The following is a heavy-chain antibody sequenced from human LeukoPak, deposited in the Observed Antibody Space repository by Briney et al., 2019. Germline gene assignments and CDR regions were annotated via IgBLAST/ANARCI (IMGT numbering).Heavy chain of an antibody. CDR3: ARVPGPNWFDP. Sequence: PSETLSLTCTVSGGSISSSSYYWGWIRQPRGKGLEWIGSIYYSGSTYYNPSLKSRVTISVDTSKNQFSLKLSSVTAADTAVYYCARVPGPNWFDPWGQGTLVTVSS. J-gene: IGHJ5*02. CDR2: IYYSGST. V-gene: IGHV4-39*07. CDR1: GGSISSSSYY.